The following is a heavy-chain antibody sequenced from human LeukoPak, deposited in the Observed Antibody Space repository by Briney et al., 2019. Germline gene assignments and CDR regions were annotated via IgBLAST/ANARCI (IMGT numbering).Heavy chain of an antibody. Sequence: PGGSLRLSCAASGFTFSSYGMHWVRQAPGKELEWVAVISYDGSNKYYADSVKGRFTISRDNSKNTLYLQMNSLRAEDTAVYYCAKDREYYFDYWGQGTLVTVSS. CDR1: GFTFSSYG. CDR3: AKDREYYFDY. J-gene: IGHJ4*02. V-gene: IGHV3-30*18. CDR2: ISYDGSNK.